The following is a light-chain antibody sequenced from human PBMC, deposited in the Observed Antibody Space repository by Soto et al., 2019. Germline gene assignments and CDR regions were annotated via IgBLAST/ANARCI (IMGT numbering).Light chain of an antibody. CDR3: QQYNSWLWT. V-gene: IGKV3-20*01. Sequence: EIVLTQSPGTLSLSPGERATLSCRTSQALSSSFLAWYQQKPGQAPRLLIYDTSNRASGIPARFSGSGSGTDFTLIISSLQSEDSAVYYCQQYNSWLWTFGQGTKVDIK. J-gene: IGKJ1*01. CDR1: QALSSSF. CDR2: DTS.